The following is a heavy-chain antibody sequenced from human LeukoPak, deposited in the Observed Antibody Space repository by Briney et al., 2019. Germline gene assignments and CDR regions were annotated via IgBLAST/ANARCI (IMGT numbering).Heavy chain of an antibody. CDR3: ARDLTDGYYDSSGYQD. V-gene: IGHV4-30-4*08. CDR1: GGSFSGYY. CDR2: IYYSGST. D-gene: IGHD3-22*01. J-gene: IGHJ4*02. Sequence: SETLSLTCAVYGGSFSGYYWSWIRQPPGKGLEWIGYIYYSGSTYYNPSLKSRVTISVDTSKNQFSLKLSSVTAADTAVYYCARDLTDGYYDSSGYQDWGQGTLVTVSS.